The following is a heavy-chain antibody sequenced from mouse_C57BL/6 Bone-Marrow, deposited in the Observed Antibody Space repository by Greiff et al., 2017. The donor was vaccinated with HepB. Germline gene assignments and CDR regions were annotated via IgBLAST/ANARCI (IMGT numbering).Heavy chain of an antibody. CDR3: ARGDGSPWFAY. Sequence: VKLQESDAELVKPGASVKISCKVSGYTFTDHTIHWMKQRPEQGLEWIGYIYPRDGSTKYNEKFKGKATLTADKSSSTAYMQLNSLTSEASAVYFCARGDGSPWFAYWGQGTLVTVSA. V-gene: IGHV1-78*01. J-gene: IGHJ3*01. CDR2: IYPRDGST. D-gene: IGHD2-3*01. CDR1: GYTFTDHT.